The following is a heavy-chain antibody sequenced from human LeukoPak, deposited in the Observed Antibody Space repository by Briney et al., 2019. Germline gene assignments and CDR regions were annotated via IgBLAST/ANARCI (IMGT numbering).Heavy chain of an antibody. CDR3: ARARVPIAVAGLYYFDY. D-gene: IGHD6-19*01. CDR2: IKPDSGSS. V-gene: IGHV1-2*02. J-gene: IGHJ4*02. Sequence: ASVKVSCKASGYTFTAYYIHWLPQAPRQRPEWMGWIKPDSGSSHYAQKFQGRVTITRDTSSNSAYMDLTRLKSDDTAVYYCARARVPIAVAGLYYFDYWGQGALVTVSS. CDR1: GYTFTAYY.